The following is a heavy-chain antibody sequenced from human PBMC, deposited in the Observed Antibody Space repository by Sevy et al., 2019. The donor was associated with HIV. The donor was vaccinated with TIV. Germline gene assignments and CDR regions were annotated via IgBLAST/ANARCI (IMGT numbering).Heavy chain of an antibody. V-gene: IGHV3-23*01. Sequence: GGSLRLSCAASGFTFSPYGMTWVRQAPGKGLEWVSSMSGSGAFTHYAHSVKGRYTISRDNSKNTVYLQMNSLRAEDTAVYYCARLGGYEDTYYYYAMDVWGQGTTVTVSS. CDR2: MSGSGAFT. D-gene: IGHD5-12*01. J-gene: IGHJ6*02. CDR3: ARLGGYEDTYYYYAMDV. CDR1: GFTFSPYG.